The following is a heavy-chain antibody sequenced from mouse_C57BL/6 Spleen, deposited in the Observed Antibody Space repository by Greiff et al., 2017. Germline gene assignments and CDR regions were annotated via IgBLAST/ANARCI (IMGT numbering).Heavy chain of an antibody. V-gene: IGHV14-3*01. J-gene: IGHJ2*01. Sequence: VQLQQSVAELVRPGASVKLSCTASGFNITNTYMHWVKQRPEPGLEWIGRIDPANGTTKSAPKFPGKATITADTSSNTAYLQLSSLTSEDTAIYYCAISYYSNDWYYFDYWGQGTTLTVSS. CDR3: AISYYSNDWYYFDY. CDR1: GFNITNTY. D-gene: IGHD2-5*01. CDR2: IDPANGTT.